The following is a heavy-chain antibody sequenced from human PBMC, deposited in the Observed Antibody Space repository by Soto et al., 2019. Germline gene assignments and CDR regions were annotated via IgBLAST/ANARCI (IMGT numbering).Heavy chain of an antibody. V-gene: IGHV1-3*01. J-gene: IGHJ6*02. CDR2: INVGNGNR. CDR1: GYTFTSYD. D-gene: IGHD2-2*01. Sequence: GASVKVSCKASGYTFTSYDMHWVRQAPGQSLEWMGWINVGNGNRKYSQKFQGRVTITRDTSASTAYMELSSLRSEDTAVYYCARGSTSPESGMDVWGQGTTVTVSS. CDR3: ARGSTSPESGMDV.